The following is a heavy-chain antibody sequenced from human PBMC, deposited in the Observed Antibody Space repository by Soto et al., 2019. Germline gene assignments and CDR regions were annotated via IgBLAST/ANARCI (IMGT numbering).Heavy chain of an antibody. CDR2: IIPIFGTA. Sequence: GASVKVSCKASGGTFSSYAISWVRQAPGQGLEWMGGIIPIFGTANYAQKFQGRVTITADESTSTAYMELSSLRSEDTAVYYCARLATMTPPYYMDVWGQGTTVTVSS. CDR3: ARLATMTPPYYMDV. CDR1: GGTFSSYA. D-gene: IGHD5-12*01. J-gene: IGHJ6*03. V-gene: IGHV1-69*13.